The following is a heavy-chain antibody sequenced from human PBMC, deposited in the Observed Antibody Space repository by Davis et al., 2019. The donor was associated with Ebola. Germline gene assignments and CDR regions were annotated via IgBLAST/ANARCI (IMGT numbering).Heavy chain of an antibody. D-gene: IGHD2-8*02. CDR2: IYPGDSDT. V-gene: IGHV5-51*01. CDR1: GYSFSNYW. Sequence: GESLKISCKGSGYSFSNYWIAWVRQMPGKGLEWIGIIYPGDSDTRYSPFFRGPVTISADKSTKTAFLQWSRLRASDTAMYYCASLRRTITGMDDGYDIWGQGTMVTVSS. J-gene: IGHJ3*02. CDR3: ASLRRTITGMDDGYDI.